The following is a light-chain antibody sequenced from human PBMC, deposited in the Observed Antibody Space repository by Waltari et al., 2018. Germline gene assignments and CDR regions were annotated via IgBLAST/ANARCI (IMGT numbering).Light chain of an antibody. J-gene: IGLJ1*01. CDR2: EVN. CDR1: RSSACASDY. CDR3: ASYAGVDTPYV. Sequence: QSALSLPPSASGSPGPSGTISCTASRSSACASDYLPWYQQRPAERPKFLIYEVNKRHSGFPHRFSVSKSGATASLTVSWLQAEDEGDYYCASYAGVDTPYVFGTGPTVTV. V-gene: IGLV2-8*01.